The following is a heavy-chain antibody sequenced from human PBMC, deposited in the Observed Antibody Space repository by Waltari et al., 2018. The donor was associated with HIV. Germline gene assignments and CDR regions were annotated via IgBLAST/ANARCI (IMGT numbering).Heavy chain of an antibody. Sequence: EVQLVESGGGLVQPGGSRRLSCGASGFTFSNLWRIGVRAAPGKGAEWVANIKQDGGEKYYVDSVKGRFTISRDNAKKSLYLQMNSLRAEDTAVYYCARDRPPDDYSNYYYHYGMDVWGQGTTVTVSS. D-gene: IGHD4-4*01. V-gene: IGHV3-7*01. CDR1: GFTFSNLW. CDR2: IKQDGGEK. CDR3: ARDRPPDDYSNYYYHYGMDV. J-gene: IGHJ6*02.